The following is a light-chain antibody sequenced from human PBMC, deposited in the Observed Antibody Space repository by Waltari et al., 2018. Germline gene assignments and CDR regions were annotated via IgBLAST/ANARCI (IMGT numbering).Light chain of an antibody. V-gene: IGLV1-47*01. CDR1: SSNIGSNY. CDR2: RNK. J-gene: IGLJ2*01. Sequence: QSVLPQPPSASGTPGQRVPLSCSGSSSNIGSNYVYWYPQLPGTGTKLLIYRNKQSASGVPDRFSAAKAGTSAVLAISGLRSEDETDDYCAAWEDSVSGVVFGGGTKLTVL. CDR3: AAWEDSVSGVV.